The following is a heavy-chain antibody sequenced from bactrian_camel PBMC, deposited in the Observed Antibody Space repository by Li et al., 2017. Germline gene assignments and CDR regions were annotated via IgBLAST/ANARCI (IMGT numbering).Heavy chain of an antibody. CDR3: ALGTGGSAWLASDYIY. CDR2: MYDGGGPR. D-gene: IGHD7*01. CDR1: EFTSC. V-gene: IGHV3S31*01. J-gene: IGHJ4*01. Sequence: VQLVESGGGSVQAGGSLRLSCAASEFTSCMGWFRQRPGKRREVVATMYDGGGPRHYADDVKGRFTISQDSATNTLYLQMNSLKPEDTAMYYCALGTGGSAWLASDYIYWGQGTQVTVS.